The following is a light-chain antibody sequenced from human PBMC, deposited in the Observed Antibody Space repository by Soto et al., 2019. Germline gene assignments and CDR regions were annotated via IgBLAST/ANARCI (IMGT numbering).Light chain of an antibody. CDR2: DIS. CDR3: QQYNSYS. V-gene: IGKV1-5*01. J-gene: IGKJ1*01. CDR1: QSISDW. Sequence: DIQITQSPSTLSASVGDRVTITCRASQSISDWLAWYQQKPGKAPKLLIYDISNLEIGVPSRFSSSGSGTEFTLTISGLQPDDFATYYCQQYNSYSFGQGTKVDIK.